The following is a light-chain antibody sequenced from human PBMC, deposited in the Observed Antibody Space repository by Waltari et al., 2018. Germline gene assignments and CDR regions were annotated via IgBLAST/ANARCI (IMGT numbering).Light chain of an antibody. CDR2: YDN. CDR3: ATWDDSLNAYV. V-gene: IGLV1-36*01. CDR1: SSNIENTA. J-gene: IGLJ1*01. Sequence: QSVLTQPPSVSGAPRQRVTISCSGSSSNIENTAVNWSQHLPGRAPKLLIRYDNLLPSGVSARFSASKSGTSASLAISGLQSDDEADYYCATWDDSLNAYVFGSGTKVTVV.